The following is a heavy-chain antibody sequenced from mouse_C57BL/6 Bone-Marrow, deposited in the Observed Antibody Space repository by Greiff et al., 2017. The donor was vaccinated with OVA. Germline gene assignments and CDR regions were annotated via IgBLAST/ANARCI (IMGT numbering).Heavy chain of an antibody. J-gene: IGHJ4*01. V-gene: IGHV1-64*01. CDR3: ARSGYRNYGGAMDY. D-gene: IGHD2-5*01. CDR2: IHPNSGRT. Sequence: QVQLQQPGAELVKPGASVKLSCKASGYTFTSYWMHWVKQRPGQGLEWIGMIHPNSGRTKYNEKFKSKATLTVDKSSSTAYMQLSSLTSEGSAVYYCARSGYRNYGGAMDYWGQGTSVTVSS. CDR1: GYTFTSYW.